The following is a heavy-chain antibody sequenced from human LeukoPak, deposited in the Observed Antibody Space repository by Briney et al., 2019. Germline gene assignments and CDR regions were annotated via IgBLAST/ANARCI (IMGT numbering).Heavy chain of an antibody. CDR1: GFTFSSYW. CDR3: ASSTLGYCSGGSCYYYYYYMDV. CDR2: INSDGSST. V-gene: IGHV3-74*01. D-gene: IGHD2-15*01. Sequence: PGGSLRLSCAASGFTFSSYWMHWVRQAPGKGLVWVSRINSDGSSTSYADSVKGRFTISRDNAKSSLYLQMNSLRAEDTAVYYCASSTLGYCSGGSCYYYYYYMDVWGKGTTVTVSS. J-gene: IGHJ6*03.